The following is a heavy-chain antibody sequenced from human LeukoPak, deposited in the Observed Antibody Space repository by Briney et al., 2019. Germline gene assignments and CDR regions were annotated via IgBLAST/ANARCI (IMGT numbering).Heavy chain of an antibody. V-gene: IGHV3-21*01. D-gene: IGHD6-13*01. J-gene: IGHJ5*02. CDR2: ISDDGAYI. CDR1: GFTFNDYA. Sequence: GGSLRLSCAASGFTFNDYAMNWVRQAPGKGLEWVSSISDDGAYIYYADSVKGRFTISRDNANNSLYLQMNSLSPEDTAVYYCARDPHNVAANWFDPWGQGALVTVSS. CDR3: ARDPHNVAANWFDP.